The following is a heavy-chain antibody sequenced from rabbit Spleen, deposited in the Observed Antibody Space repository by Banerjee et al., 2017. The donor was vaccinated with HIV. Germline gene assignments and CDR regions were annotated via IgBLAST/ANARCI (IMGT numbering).Heavy chain of an antibody. D-gene: IGHD4-1*01. V-gene: IGHV1S47*01. Sequence: QEQLVESGGGLVQPGGSLKLSCKASAFDFSSGGVSWVRQAPGKGLEWIGYIDPVFGSTNYASWVNGRFTISSHNAQNTLYLQLNSLTAADTATYFCARDLAGVIGWNFGWWGQGTLVTVS. CDR3: ARDLAGVIGWNFGW. J-gene: IGHJ4*01. CDR1: AFDFSSGG. CDR2: IDPVFGST.